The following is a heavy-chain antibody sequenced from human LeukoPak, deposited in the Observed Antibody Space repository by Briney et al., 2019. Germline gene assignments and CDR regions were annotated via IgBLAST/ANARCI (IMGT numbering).Heavy chain of an antibody. CDR1: GGSISSYY. V-gene: IGHV4-59*01. Sequence: SENLSLTCTVTGGSISSYYWSWIRQPPGKGLEWIGYIYYSGSTNYNPSLKSRVTISVDTSKNQFSLKLSSVTAADTAVYYCARGSRGYSYGGWFDPWGQGTLVTVSS. D-gene: IGHD5-18*01. CDR2: IYYSGST. J-gene: IGHJ5*02. CDR3: ARGSRGYSYGGWFDP.